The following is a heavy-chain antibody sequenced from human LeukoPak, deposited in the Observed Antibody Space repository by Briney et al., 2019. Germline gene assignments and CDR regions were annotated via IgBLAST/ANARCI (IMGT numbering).Heavy chain of an antibody. V-gene: IGHV3-48*01. J-gene: IGHJ4*02. CDR1: GFTFSSYS. CDR3: VVAAAATPFDC. D-gene: IGHD6-13*01. Sequence: GGSLRLSCAASGFTFSSYSMNWVRQAPGKGLEWVYADSVKGRFTISRDNSKNTLYLQMNSLRAEDTAVYYCVVAAAATPFDCWGQGSLVTVSS.